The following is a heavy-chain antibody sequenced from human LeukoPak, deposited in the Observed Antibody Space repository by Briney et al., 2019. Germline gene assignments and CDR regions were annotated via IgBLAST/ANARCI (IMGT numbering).Heavy chain of an antibody. D-gene: IGHD6-19*01. J-gene: IGHJ4*02. CDR1: GLTVSNNY. V-gene: IGHV3-66*01. Sequence: GGSLRLSCAVSGLTVSNNYMNWVRQAPRKGLEWVSVIYDSGTTYYADSVKGRFTISRDNSENTVYLQMNSLRAEDTAVYYCARDLAAVAVNWGQGTLVTVSS. CDR3: ARDLAAVAVN. CDR2: IYDSGTT.